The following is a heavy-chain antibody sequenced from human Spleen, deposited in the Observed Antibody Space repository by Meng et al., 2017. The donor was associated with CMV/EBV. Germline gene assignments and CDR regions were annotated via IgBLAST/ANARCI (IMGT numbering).Heavy chain of an antibody. V-gene: IGHV3-15*01. CDR2: IKSKTDGGTK. D-gene: IGHD3-16*01. Sequence: GESLKISCAASGFTFTNAWMSWVRRAPGKGLEWVGRIKSKTDGGTKDYAAPVKGRFTISRDDSENTLYLQMYSLKTEDTAVYYGTTEVPRWGYLPPSFDIWGQGTMVTVSS. CDR1: GFTFTNAW. CDR3: TTEVPRWGYLPPSFDI. J-gene: IGHJ3*02.